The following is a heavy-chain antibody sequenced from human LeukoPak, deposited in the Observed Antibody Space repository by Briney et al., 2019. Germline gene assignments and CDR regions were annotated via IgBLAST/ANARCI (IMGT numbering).Heavy chain of an antibody. CDR3: ARDSRLGPREGDFDI. CDR2: AYENGSP. Sequence: SETLSLTCSVFGGTIRGYYWSWIRQPPGKGLEWIGYAYENGSPNYNPSLRSRVTISADLSKNQLSLRVASVSATDTAVYYCARDSRLGPREGDFDIWGRGSMVTVSS. D-gene: IGHD1-26*01. V-gene: IGHV4-59*01. J-gene: IGHJ3*02. CDR1: GGTIRGYY.